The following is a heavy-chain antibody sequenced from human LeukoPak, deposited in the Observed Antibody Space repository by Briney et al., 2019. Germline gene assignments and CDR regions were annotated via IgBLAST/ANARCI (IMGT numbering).Heavy chain of an antibody. V-gene: IGHV1-46*01. Sequence: GASVKVSCKASGYTFTSYYMHWVRQAPGQGLEWMGIINPSGGSTSYAQKFQGRVTMTRDTSTSTVYMELSSLRSEDTAVYYCARLMDNNYDGSAFDYWGQGTLVTVSS. CDR3: ARLMDNNYDGSAFDY. J-gene: IGHJ4*02. CDR2: INPSGGST. D-gene: IGHD3-22*01. CDR1: GYTFTSYY.